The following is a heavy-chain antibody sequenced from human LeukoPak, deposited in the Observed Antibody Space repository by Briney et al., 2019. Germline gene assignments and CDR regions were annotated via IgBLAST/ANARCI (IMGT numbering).Heavy chain of an antibody. J-gene: IGHJ5*02. D-gene: IGHD3-22*01. CDR1: GYTFTGYY. V-gene: IGHV1-18*04. CDR2: ISAYNGNT. CDR3: ASGPLDSSGYYLDLLFDP. Sequence: GASVKASCKASGYTFTGYYMQWVRQAPGQGLEWMGWISAYNGNTNYAQKLQGRVTMTTDTSTSTAYMELRSLRSDDTAVYYCASGPLDSSGYYLDLLFDPWGQGTLVTVSS.